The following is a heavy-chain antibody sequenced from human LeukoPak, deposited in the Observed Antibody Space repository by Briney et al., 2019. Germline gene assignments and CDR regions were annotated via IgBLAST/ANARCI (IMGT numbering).Heavy chain of an antibody. CDR3: AKDPGDIVVVVAATYFDY. CDR2: TSGSGSST. J-gene: IGHJ4*02. Sequence: GGSLRLSCAASGFTFSSYAMSWVRQAPGKGLEWVSATSGSGSSTYYADSVKGRFTTSRDNSKNTLYLQMNSLRAEDTAVYYCAKDPGDIVVVVAATYFDYWGQGTLVTVSS. V-gene: IGHV3-23*01. D-gene: IGHD2-15*01. CDR1: GFTFSSYA.